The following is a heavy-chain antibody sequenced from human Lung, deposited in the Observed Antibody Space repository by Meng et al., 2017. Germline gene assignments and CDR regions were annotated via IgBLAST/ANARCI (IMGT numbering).Heavy chain of an antibody. J-gene: IGHJ4*02. D-gene: IGHD3-22*01. V-gene: IGHV3-23*01. CDR2: ISGSGGST. Sequence: GESLKISCAASGFTFSSYAMSWVRQAPGKGLEWVSAISGSGGSTYYADSVKGRFTISRDNSKNTLYLQMNSLRAEDTAVYYCASDYYDSSGYYQSLDYWGQGTLVTVPS. CDR1: GFTFSSYA. CDR3: ASDYYDSSGYYQSLDY.